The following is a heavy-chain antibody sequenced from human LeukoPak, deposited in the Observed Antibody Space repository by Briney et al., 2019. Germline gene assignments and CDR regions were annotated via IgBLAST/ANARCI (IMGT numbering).Heavy chain of an antibody. D-gene: IGHD4-23*01. CDR1: GYSISSGFY. CDR3: ARAEGYGGELDS. Sequence: SETLSLTCSVSGYSISSGFYWGWIRQPPGKGLEWIGNIFRSGSTYYNTSLKSRVTVSVDTSKNQFSLKLSSVTAADTAVYYCARAEGYGGELDSWGQGTLVTVSS. CDR2: IFRSGST. V-gene: IGHV4-38-2*02. J-gene: IGHJ4*02.